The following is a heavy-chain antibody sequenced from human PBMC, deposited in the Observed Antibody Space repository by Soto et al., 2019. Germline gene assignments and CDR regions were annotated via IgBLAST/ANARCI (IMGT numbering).Heavy chain of an antibody. V-gene: IGHV3-7*01. J-gene: IGHJ4*02. D-gene: IGHD1-26*01. CDR2: IKQDGSHK. Sequence: GGSLRLSCAASGFTIDNYGMSWVRQVPGKGLEWVANIKQDGSHKYYVPSVKGRFTISRDNAKNSLYLQMNSLRAEDAAVYYCATSTGAPGNYWGQGTLVTVSS. CDR3: ATSTGAPGNY. CDR1: GFTIDNYG.